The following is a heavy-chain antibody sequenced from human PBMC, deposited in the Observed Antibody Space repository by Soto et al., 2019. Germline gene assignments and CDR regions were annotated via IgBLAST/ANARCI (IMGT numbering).Heavy chain of an antibody. Sequence: EVQLVESGGGLVQPGGSLRLSCAASGFTFGSYWMSWVRQAPGKGLEWVANIKQDGSEKYYVYSVKGRFTISRDNAKNSLSLQVKSLRVEDTAVYYCARAQTSGWYVSNWGQGTLVTVSS. D-gene: IGHD6-19*01. CDR2: IKQDGSEK. V-gene: IGHV3-7*01. CDR3: ARAQTSGWYVSN. CDR1: GFTFGSYW. J-gene: IGHJ4*02.